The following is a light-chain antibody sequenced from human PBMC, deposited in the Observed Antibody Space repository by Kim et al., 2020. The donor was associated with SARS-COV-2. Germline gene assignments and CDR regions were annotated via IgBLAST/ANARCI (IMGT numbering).Light chain of an antibody. CDR3: QRYENLPLT. Sequence: SESVGDKAAVTCQAGHDINNYVNWYQQKPGKAPKLRIYDASTLETGVQSRFSGSGSGTDFTLIISGRQPEDIATYYCQRYENLPLTLGGGTKVDIK. J-gene: IGKJ4*01. V-gene: IGKV1-33*01. CDR1: HDINNY. CDR2: DAS.